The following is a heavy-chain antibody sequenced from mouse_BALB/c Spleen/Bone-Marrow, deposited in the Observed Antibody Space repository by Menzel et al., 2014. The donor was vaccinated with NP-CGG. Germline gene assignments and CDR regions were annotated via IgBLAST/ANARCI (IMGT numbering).Heavy chain of an antibody. V-gene: IGHV1S56*01. Sequence: VQLVESGPELVKPGALVKISCKASGYTFTSYDINWVKQRPGQGLEWIVWIYPGDGSTKYNEKFKGKATLTADKSSSTAYMQLSSLTSENSAVYFCARSGDSSGYGFAYWGQGTLVTVSA. CDR2: IYPGDGST. CDR1: GYTFTSYD. D-gene: IGHD3-2*01. CDR3: ARSGDSSGYGFAY. J-gene: IGHJ3*01.